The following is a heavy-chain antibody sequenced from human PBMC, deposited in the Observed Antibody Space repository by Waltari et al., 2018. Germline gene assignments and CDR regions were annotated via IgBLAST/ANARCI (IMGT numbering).Heavy chain of an antibody. CDR1: GGTFGSYA. CDR2: IIPMFGRP. D-gene: IGHD3-10*01. V-gene: IGHV1-69*12. Sequence: QVQLVQSGAEVKKPGSSVKVSCKASGGTFGSYAISWVRQAPGQGLEWMGGIIPMFGRPNYPQNFKDRGKIPADESTSIAYMELSGLRFDDTAVYFCARGGGRGGSFSFHMDVWGKGTTVTISS. J-gene: IGHJ6*03. CDR3: ARGGGRGGSFSFHMDV.